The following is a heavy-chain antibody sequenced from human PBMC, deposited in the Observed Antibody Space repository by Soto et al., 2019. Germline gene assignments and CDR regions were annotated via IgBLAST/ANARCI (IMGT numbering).Heavy chain of an antibody. CDR3: AKNGQPPYYYYGLDV. Sequence: ASVKFSCKASGYTFTRYGISWVRQAPGQGLEWMGWISGYSGDTNYAQKFQDRVSMTIDTSTGTAYMELRSLTSDDTAIYYCAKNGQPPYYYYGLDVWGQGTKVTVSS. CDR1: GYTFTRYG. CDR2: ISGYSGDT. J-gene: IGHJ6*02. V-gene: IGHV1-18*01. D-gene: IGHD2-8*01.